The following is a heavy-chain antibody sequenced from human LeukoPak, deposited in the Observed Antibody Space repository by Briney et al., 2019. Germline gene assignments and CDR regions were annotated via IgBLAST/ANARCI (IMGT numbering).Heavy chain of an antibody. CDR2: IYYSGST. CDR3: ARRITAATVWFDP. Sequence: SETLSLTCTVSGGSISSSSYYWGWIRQPPGKGLEWIGSIYYSGSTYYNPSLKSRVTISVATSNNQFSLKLSSVTAADTAVYYCARRITAATVWFDPWGQGTLVTVSP. D-gene: IGHD2-15*01. V-gene: IGHV4-39*01. J-gene: IGHJ5*02. CDR1: GGSISSSSYY.